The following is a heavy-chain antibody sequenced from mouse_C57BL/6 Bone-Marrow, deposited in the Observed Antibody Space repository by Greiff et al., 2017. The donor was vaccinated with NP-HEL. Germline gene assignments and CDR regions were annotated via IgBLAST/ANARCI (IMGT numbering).Heavy chain of an antibody. CDR2: IDPETGGT. J-gene: IGHJ3*01. Sequence: VKLVESGAELVRPGASVTLSCKASGYTFTDYEMHWVKQTPVHGLEWIGAIDPETGGTAYNQKFKGKAILTADKSSSTAYMELRSLTSEDSAVYYCTRAGTRGTWFAYWGQGTLVTVSA. CDR3: TRAGTRGTWFAY. CDR1: GYTFTDYE. V-gene: IGHV1-15*01. D-gene: IGHD4-1*01.